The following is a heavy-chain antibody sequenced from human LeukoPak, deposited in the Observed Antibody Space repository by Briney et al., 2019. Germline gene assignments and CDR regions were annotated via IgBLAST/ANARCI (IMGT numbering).Heavy chain of an antibody. D-gene: IGHD6-13*01. Sequence: GGSLRLSCAASGFTFSSYGMSWVRQAPGKGLEWVSAISGSGGSTYYADPVKGRFTISRDNSKNTLYLQMNSLRAEDTAVYYCAKNPSSWPYYYYMDVWGKGTTVTISS. CDR2: ISGSGGST. J-gene: IGHJ6*03. CDR1: GFTFSSYG. CDR3: AKNPSSWPYYYYMDV. V-gene: IGHV3-23*01.